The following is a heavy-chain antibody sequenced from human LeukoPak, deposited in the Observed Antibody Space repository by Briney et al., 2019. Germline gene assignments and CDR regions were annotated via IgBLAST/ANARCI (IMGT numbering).Heavy chain of an antibody. Sequence: GGSLRLSCAASGFTFNNYGMHWVRQAPGKGLEWVAVISYDGRNKHYPDSVKGRFTISRDISTDTLWLQMDSLRSEDTAVYYCAKGPLRGTAAAIDYWGQGTLVTVSS. CDR3: AKGPLRGTAAAIDY. V-gene: IGHV3-30*18. D-gene: IGHD2-2*01. CDR1: GFTFNNYG. J-gene: IGHJ4*02. CDR2: ISYDGRNK.